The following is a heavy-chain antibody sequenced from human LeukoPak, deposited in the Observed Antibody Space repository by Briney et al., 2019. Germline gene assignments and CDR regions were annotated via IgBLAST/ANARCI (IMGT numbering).Heavy chain of an antibody. D-gene: IGHD3-10*01. CDR2: INHSGST. V-gene: IGHV4-34*01. Sequence: SETLSLTCAVYGGSFSGYYWSWIRQPPGKGLEWIGEINHSGSTNYNPSLKSRVTISVDTSKNQFSLKLSSVTAADTAVYYCARGIRGDFDYWGQGTLVTVSS. J-gene: IGHJ4*02. CDR1: GGSFSGYY. CDR3: ARGIRGDFDY.